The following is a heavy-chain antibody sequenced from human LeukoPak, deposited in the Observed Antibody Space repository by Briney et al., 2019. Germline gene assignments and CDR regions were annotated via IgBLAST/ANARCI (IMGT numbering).Heavy chain of an antibody. CDR3: AREGGGYSGYDPYFDY. D-gene: IGHD5-12*01. CDR2: ISSSSSTI. J-gene: IGHJ4*02. CDR1: GFTFSSYS. Sequence: GGSLRLSCAASGFTFSSYSMNWVRQAPGKGLEWVSYISSSSSTIYYADSVKGRFTISRDNAKNSLYLQMNSLRAEDTAVYYCAREGGGYSGYDPYFDYWGQGTLVTVSS. V-gene: IGHV3-48*01.